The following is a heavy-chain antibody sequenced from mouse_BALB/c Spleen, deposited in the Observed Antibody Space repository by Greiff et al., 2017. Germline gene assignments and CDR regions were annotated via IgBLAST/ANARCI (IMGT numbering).Heavy chain of an antibody. J-gene: IGHJ3*01. CDR2: IDTANGNT. D-gene: IGHD2-14*01. CDR1: GFNIKDTY. V-gene: IGHV14-3*02. Sequence: EVQLQQSGAELVKPGASVTLSCTASGFNIKDTYMHWVKQRPEQGREWSGRIDTANGNTKYDPNFQGKATITADTSSNTAYLQLSSLTSEDTAVYYCANRYDLAYWGQGTLVTVSA. CDR3: ANRYDLAY.